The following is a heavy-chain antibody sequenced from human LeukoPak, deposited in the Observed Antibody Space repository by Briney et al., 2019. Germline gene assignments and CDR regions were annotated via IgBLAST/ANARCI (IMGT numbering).Heavy chain of an antibody. J-gene: IGHJ4*02. CDR2: ISGSGGST. Sequence: GGSLRLSCAASGFTFSSYAMSWVRQAPAKGLEWVSAISGSGGSTYYADSVKGRFTISRDNSKNTLYLQMNSLRAEDTAVYYCAKGTRDSTDYPFDYWGQGTLVTVSS. D-gene: IGHD2-2*01. V-gene: IGHV3-23*01. CDR3: AKGTRDSTDYPFDY. CDR1: GFTFSSYA.